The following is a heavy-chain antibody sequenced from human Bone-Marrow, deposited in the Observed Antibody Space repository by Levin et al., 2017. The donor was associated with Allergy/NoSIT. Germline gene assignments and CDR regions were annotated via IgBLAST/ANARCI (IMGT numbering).Heavy chain of an antibody. CDR2: ISNSGNTI. CDR3: ARWELGVAGIEPFII. Sequence: PGGSLRLSCAASGFTFTTYGINWVRQAPGKGLEWLAWISNSGNTIKYADSVKGRFTISRDTAKNSVYLQMNSLRDDDTAMFYCARWELGVAGIEPFIIWGQGTMVTVSS. V-gene: IGHV3-48*02. CDR1: GFTFTTYG. J-gene: IGHJ3*02. D-gene: IGHD6-19*01.